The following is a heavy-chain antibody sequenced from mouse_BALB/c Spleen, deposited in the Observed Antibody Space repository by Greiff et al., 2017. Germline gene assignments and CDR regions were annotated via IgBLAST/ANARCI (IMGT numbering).Heavy chain of an antibody. V-gene: IGHV5-17*02. Sequence: EVQLVESGGGLVQPGGSRKLSCAASGFTFSSFGMHWVRQAPEKGLEWVAYISSGSSTIYYADTVKGRFTISRDNPKNTLFLQMTSLRSEDTAMYYCARDGSSSFAYWGQGTLVTVSA. J-gene: IGHJ3*01. D-gene: IGHD1-1*01. CDR3: ARDGSSSFAY. CDR2: ISSGSSTI. CDR1: GFTFSSFG.